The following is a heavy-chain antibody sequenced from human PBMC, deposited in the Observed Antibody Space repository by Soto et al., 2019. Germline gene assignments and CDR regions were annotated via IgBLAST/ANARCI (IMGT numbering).Heavy chain of an antibody. V-gene: IGHV5-10-1*01. D-gene: IGHD2-2*01. CDR2: IDPSDSYT. CDR3: ARLAVVVPAALDYYYGMDV. J-gene: IGHJ6*02. Sequence: PGESLKISCKGSGYSFTSYWISWVRQMPGKGLEWMGRIDPSDSYTNYSPSFQGHVTNSADKSISTAYLQWSSLKASDTAMYYCARLAVVVPAALDYYYGMDVWGQGTTVTVSS. CDR1: GYSFTSYW.